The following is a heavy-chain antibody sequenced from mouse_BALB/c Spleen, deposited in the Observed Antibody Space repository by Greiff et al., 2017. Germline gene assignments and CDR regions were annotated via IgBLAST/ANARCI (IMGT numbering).Heavy chain of an antibody. V-gene: IGHV5-17*02. Sequence: EVQRVESGGGLVQPGGSRKLSCAASGFTFSSFGMHWVRQAPEKGLEWVAYISSGSSTIYYADTVKGRFTISRDNPKNTLFLQMTSLRSEDTAMYYCASNYLYAMDYWGQGTSVTVSS. D-gene: IGHD1-3*01. CDR1: GFTFSSFG. J-gene: IGHJ4*01. CDR3: ASNYLYAMDY. CDR2: ISSGSSTI.